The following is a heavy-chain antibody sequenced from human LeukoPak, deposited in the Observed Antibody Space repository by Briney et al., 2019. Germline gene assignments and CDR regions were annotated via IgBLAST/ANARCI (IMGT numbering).Heavy chain of an antibody. Sequence: GGPLRLSCAASGFTFSSSAMSWVRQAPGKGLEWVSAISGRDDSTYYADSVKGRFTISRDNSKSTLYLQMNSLRAEDTAVYYCAKGGIYCFDPWGQGSLVTVSS. CDR2: ISGRDDST. D-gene: IGHD3-10*01. CDR1: GFTFSSSA. V-gene: IGHV3-23*01. CDR3: AKGGIYCFDP. J-gene: IGHJ5*02.